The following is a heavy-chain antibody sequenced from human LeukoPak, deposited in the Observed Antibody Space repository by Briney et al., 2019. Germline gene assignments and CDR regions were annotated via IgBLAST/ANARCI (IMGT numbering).Heavy chain of an antibody. CDR3: AKRPRDTSGYYFGAFDI. Sequence: GGSLRLSCAASGFTFSNYAMTWVRQAPGKGLEWVSGISASGGTTYYADSVKGRFTISRDNSKNTLYLQMNSLRAEDTAVYYCAKRPRDTSGYYFGAFDIWGQGTMVTVSS. CDR2: ISASGGTT. V-gene: IGHV3-23*01. J-gene: IGHJ3*02. CDR1: GFTFSNYA. D-gene: IGHD3-22*01.